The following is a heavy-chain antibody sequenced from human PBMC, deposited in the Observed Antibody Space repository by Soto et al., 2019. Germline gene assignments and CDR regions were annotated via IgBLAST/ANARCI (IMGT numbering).Heavy chain of an antibody. J-gene: IGHJ4*02. CDR3: ARSSRGSWHNFLAY. D-gene: IGHD6-13*01. V-gene: IGHV1-46*01. CDR2: INPSGGST. CDR1: GYSFTSYY. Sequence: ASVKVSCKASGYSFTSYYLHWVRQAPGQGLEWMGIINPSGGSTNYAQKFQGRVTMTTDTSTSTVYMELSTLRSEDTAVYLCARSSRGSWHNFLAYWGQGTLVTVSS.